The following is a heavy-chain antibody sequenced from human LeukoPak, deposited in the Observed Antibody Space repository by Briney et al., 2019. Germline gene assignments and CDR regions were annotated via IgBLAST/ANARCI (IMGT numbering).Heavy chain of an antibody. CDR1: GFTFSSYW. J-gene: IGHJ4*02. Sequence: PGGSLRLSCAASGFTFSSYWMHWVRQAPGKGLVWVSRINSDGSSTSYADSVKGRFTISRDNAKNTLYLQMNSLRAEDTAVYYCARDDGSYIVATIGNYWGQGTLVTVSS. V-gene: IGHV3-74*01. CDR2: INSDGSST. CDR3: ARDDGSYIVATIGNY. D-gene: IGHD5-12*01.